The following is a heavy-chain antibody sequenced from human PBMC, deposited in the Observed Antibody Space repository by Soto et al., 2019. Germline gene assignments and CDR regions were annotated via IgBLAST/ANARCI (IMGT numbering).Heavy chain of an antibody. D-gene: IGHD3-22*01. CDR2: IYYSGST. Sequence: QLQLQESGPGLVKPSETLSLTCTVSGGSISSSSYYWGWIRQPPGKGLEWIGSIYYSGSTYYNPSLKSRVTISVDTSKNQFSRKLSSVTAADTAVYYCARGSRSGYYLSWFDPWGQGTLVTVSS. CDR3: ARGSRSGYYLSWFDP. CDR1: GGSISSSSYY. J-gene: IGHJ5*02. V-gene: IGHV4-39*01.